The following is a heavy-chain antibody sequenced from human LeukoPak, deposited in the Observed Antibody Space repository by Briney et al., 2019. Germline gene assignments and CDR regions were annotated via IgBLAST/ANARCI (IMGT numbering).Heavy chain of an antibody. Sequence: GGSLRLSCAASGFTFSSYGMHWVRQAPGKGVEWVAVIWYDGSNKYYADSVKGRFTISRDNSKNTLYLQMNSLRAEDTAVYYCARDGSSGYYYFDYWGQGTLVTVSS. CDR2: IWYDGSNK. CDR3: ARDGSSGYYYFDY. D-gene: IGHD3-22*01. CDR1: GFTFSSYG. J-gene: IGHJ4*02. V-gene: IGHV3-33*01.